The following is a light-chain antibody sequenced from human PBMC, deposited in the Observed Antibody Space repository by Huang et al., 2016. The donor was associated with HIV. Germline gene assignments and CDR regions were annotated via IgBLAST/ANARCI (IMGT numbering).Light chain of an antibody. V-gene: IGKV3-20*01. CDR3: QQYGNSPPVT. CDR1: QTIRSSY. J-gene: IGKJ3*01. Sequence: EIVLTQSPGTLSLSPGQKATLSCRARQTIRSSYLAWHQQKPGQAPRLLIYGASSRAAGIPDRFSGSWSGTDFTRSISRLEPEDFAVYYCQQYGNSPPVTFGPGTKVDI. CDR2: GAS.